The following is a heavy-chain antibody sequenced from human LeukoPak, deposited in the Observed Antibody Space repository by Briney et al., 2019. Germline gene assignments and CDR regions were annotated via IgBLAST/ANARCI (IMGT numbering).Heavy chain of an antibody. J-gene: IGHJ4*02. D-gene: IGHD5-18*01. V-gene: IGHV3-30-3*01. CDR3: ARGDTAMAPGLFDY. CDR2: ISYDGSNK. Sequence: GGSLRLSCAASGFTFSSYAMHWVRQAPGKGLEWVAVISYDGSNKYYADSVKGRFTISRDNSKNTLYLQMNSRRAEDTAVYYCARGDTAMAPGLFDYWGQGTLVTVSS. CDR1: GFTFSSYA.